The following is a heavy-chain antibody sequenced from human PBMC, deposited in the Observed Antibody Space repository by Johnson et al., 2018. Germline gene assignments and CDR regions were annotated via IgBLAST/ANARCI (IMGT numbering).Heavy chain of an antibody. V-gene: IGHV3-33*01. Sequence: QVQLQESGGGVVQPGRSLRLSCAASGFTFSSYGMHWVRQAPGKGLEWVAVIWYDGSNKYYADSVKGRFTISRDNSKNTLYLQMNSLRAEDTAVYYCARDRRRDAFDIWGQGTMVTVSS. CDR1: GFTFSSYG. J-gene: IGHJ3*02. CDR3: ARDRRRDAFDI. CDR2: IWYDGSNK.